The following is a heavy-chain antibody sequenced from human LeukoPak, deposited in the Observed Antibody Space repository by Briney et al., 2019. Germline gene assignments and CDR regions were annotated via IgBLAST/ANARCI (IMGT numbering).Heavy chain of an antibody. D-gene: IGHD6-6*01. CDR1: GXTFSSYT. Sequence: GGSLRLSWAASGXTFSSYTMHWVRQAPGKGLEWVAVISHDGSKKYYADSVKGRFTISRDNSKNTLYLQMNSLRAEDTAVYYCARVASRAYLQYFFDYWGQGTLVTVSS. CDR2: ISHDGSKK. V-gene: IGHV3-30-3*01. J-gene: IGHJ4*02. CDR3: ARVASRAYLQYFFDY.